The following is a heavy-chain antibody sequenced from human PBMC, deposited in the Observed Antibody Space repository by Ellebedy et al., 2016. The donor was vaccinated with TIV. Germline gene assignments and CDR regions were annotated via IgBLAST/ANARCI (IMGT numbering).Heavy chain of an antibody. CDR1: GFMIAHYG. J-gene: IGHJ4*02. V-gene: IGHV3-33*01. Sequence: GGSLRLSXSASGFMIAHYGMHWVRQAPGKGLEWVAFIWYDGIRRKYADSVQGRFTLSRDNSKNTLDLQINSLRAEDTGVYFCARGNYYGSGSDYWGQGTQVTVSS. D-gene: IGHD3-10*01. CDR2: IWYDGIRR. CDR3: ARGNYYGSGSDY.